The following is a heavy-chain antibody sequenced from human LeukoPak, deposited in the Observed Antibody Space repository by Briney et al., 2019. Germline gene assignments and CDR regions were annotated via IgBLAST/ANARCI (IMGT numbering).Heavy chain of an antibody. Sequence: SETLSLTCAVSGGSISSYYWSWIRQPPGKGLEWIGYIYYSGSTNYNPSLKSRVTISVDTSKNQFSLKLSSVTAADTAVYYCASTRIVSYYYYGMDVWGQGTTVTVSS. CDR3: ASTRIVSYYYYGMDV. J-gene: IGHJ6*02. V-gene: IGHV4-59*01. CDR1: GGSISSYY. D-gene: IGHD2-15*01. CDR2: IYYSGST.